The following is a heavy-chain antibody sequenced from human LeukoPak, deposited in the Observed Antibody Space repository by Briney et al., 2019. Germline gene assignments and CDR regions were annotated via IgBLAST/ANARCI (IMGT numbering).Heavy chain of an antibody. V-gene: IGHV3-7*03. CDR3: ARDQHRYSNYDDY. Sequence: GGSLRLSCAASGFTFSSYWMNWARQAPGKGLEWVASINHNGNVNYYVDSVKGRFTISRDNAKNSLYLQMNSLRAEDTAVYYCARDQHRYSNYDDYWGQGTLVTVSS. CDR1: GFTFSSYW. J-gene: IGHJ4*02. D-gene: IGHD4-11*01. CDR2: INHNGNVN.